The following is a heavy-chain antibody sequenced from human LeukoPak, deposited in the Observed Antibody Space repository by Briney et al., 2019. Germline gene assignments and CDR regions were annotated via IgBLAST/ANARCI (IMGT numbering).Heavy chain of an antibody. J-gene: IGHJ3*02. Sequence: ADTLSLTCAVYGGSFSGYYWSWIRQPPGKELEWIGEINNIRSTNENPSLKSRVTISVDTSKTQFSLKLSSVTAAGTAVYYCARVPWGYYDSSGYYESAFDIWGQGTMVTVSS. CDR3: ARVPWGYYDSSGYYESAFDI. CDR2: INNIRST. CDR1: GGSFSGYY. V-gene: IGHV4-34*01. D-gene: IGHD3-22*01.